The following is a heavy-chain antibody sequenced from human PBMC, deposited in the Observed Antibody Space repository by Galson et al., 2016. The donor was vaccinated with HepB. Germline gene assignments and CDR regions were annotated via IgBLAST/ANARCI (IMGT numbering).Heavy chain of an antibody. J-gene: IGHJ5*02. D-gene: IGHD2-2*01. Sequence: SLRLSCAASGFTFSHYGMHWVRQAPGKGLEWVAVIWYDRGKEYYTESVKGRFTISRDNSKNSLYLQMGSLRAEDTAVYYCAGGDCSSSTCYVIWFDPWGQGTLVTVSS. CDR3: AGGDCSSSTCYVIWFDP. V-gene: IGHV3-33*01. CDR2: IWYDRGKE. CDR1: GFTFSHYG.